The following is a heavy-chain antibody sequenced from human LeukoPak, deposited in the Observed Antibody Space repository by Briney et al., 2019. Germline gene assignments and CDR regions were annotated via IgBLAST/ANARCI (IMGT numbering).Heavy chain of an antibody. CDR2: IIPIFGTA. V-gene: IGHV1-69*13. CDR3: AGRIYYYDSSGPTDY. CDR1: GGTFSSYA. Sequence: ASVKVSCKASGGTFSSYAISWVRQAPGQGLEWMGGIIPIFGTANYAQKFQGRVTIIADESTSTAYMELSSLRSEDTAVYYCAGRIYYYDSSGPTDYWGQGTLVTVSS. J-gene: IGHJ4*02. D-gene: IGHD3-22*01.